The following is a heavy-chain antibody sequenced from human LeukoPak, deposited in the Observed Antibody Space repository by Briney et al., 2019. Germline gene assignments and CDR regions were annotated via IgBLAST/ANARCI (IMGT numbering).Heavy chain of an antibody. CDR3: VKSAGKDGYRDVFDI. CDR1: GITFSNSA. D-gene: IGHD5-24*01. J-gene: IGHJ3*02. CDR2: ITKSGDQT. Sequence: GGSLRLSCVPSGITFSNSALSWVRQAPGKGLEWVSTITKSGDQTHYADSVRGLFTVSRDIFKNTLYLQMNSLRAEDTAVYHCVKSAGKDGYRDVFDIWGQGTVVTVSS. V-gene: IGHV3-23*01.